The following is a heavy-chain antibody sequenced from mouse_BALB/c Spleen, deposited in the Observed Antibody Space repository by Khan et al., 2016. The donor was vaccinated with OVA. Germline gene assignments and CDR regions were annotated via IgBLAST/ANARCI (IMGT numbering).Heavy chain of an antibody. CDR2: INTYTGEP. CDR3: ARPPYFSYVMVY. CDR1: GKTFTNYG. Sequence: QVQLKQSGPELKKPGETVKISCKASGKTFTNYGMNWVKQAPGKGLKWMGWINTYTGEPTYADDFKGRFAFSLEASASTAYLQINNLKDETTATFFCARPPYFSYVMVYWGQGTSVTVSS. V-gene: IGHV9-3-1*01. J-gene: IGHJ4*01. D-gene: IGHD2-10*01.